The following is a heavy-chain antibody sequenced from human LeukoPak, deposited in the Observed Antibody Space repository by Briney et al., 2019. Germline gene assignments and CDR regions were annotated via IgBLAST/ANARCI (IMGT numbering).Heavy chain of an antibody. D-gene: IGHD5-12*01. J-gene: IGHJ6*02. CDR1: GGSISSYY. Sequence: KPSETLSLTCSVSGGSISSYYWSWIRQPPGKGLEWIGYIYYSGSPNYNPSLKSRVTISVDTSKNQFSLKLSSVTAADTAVYYCARAKMATISDYYYYGMDVWGQGTTVTVSS. V-gene: IGHV4-59*01. CDR2: IYYSGSP. CDR3: ARAKMATISDYYYYGMDV.